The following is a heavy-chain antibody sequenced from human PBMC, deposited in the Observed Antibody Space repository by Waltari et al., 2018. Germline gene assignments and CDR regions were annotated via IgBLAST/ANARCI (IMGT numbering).Heavy chain of an antibody. CDR2: INHSGNT. CDR1: GESFSGYY. V-gene: IGHV4-34*01. J-gene: IGHJ4*02. Sequence: QVQLQPWGAGLLKPSETLSLTCAVYGESFSGYYWSWVRQPPGKGLEWIGEINHSGNTHYNPSLKSRVTISVDTSKNQFSLKLTSVTAADTALYYCAREGSSPLYFDSWGQGTLVTVSS. D-gene: IGHD2-15*01. CDR3: AREGSSPLYFDS.